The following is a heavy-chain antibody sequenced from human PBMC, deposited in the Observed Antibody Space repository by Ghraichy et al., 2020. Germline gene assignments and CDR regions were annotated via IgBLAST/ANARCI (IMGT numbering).Heavy chain of an antibody. D-gene: IGHD3-10*01. V-gene: IGHV3-64D*06. J-gene: IGHJ4*02. CDR1: GFTFSSYA. CDR3: VKDRLITMVRGVIITGSPDY. Sequence: GESLNISCSASGFTFSSYAMHWVRQAPGKGLEYVSAISGNGGSTYYADSVKGRFTISRDNSKNTLYLQMSSLRAEDTAVYYCVKDRLITMVRGVIITGSPDYWGQGTLVTVSS. CDR2: ISGNGGST.